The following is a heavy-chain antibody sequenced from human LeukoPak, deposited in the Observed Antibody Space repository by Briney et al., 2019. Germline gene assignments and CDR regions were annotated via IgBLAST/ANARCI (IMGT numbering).Heavy chain of an antibody. CDR2: ISPNSGDT. CDR1: GYTFTGYY. J-gene: IGHJ4*02. Sequence: ASVKVSCKASGYTFTGYYIHWVRQAPGQGLEWMGWISPNSGDTNYAQKFQGRVTMTRDTSTITVYMELSSLRSEDTAVYYCARWTTTYLDYWGQGTLVTVSS. V-gene: IGHV1-2*02. CDR3: ARWTTTYLDY. D-gene: IGHD1-1*01.